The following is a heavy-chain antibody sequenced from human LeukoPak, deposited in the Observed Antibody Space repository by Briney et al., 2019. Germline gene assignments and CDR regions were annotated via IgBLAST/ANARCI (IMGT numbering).Heavy chain of an antibody. CDR1: GFTVSSNY. J-gene: IGHJ4*02. CDR2: IYSGGST. Sequence: PGGSLRLSCAASGFTVSSNYMSWVRQAPGKGLEWVSVIYSGGSTYYADSVKGRFTISRDNSKNTLYLQMNSLRAEDTAVYYCARTAGRDIVLMVYALDYFDYWGQGTLVTVSS. CDR3: ARTAGRDIVLMVYALDYFDY. D-gene: IGHD2-8*01. V-gene: IGHV3-53*01.